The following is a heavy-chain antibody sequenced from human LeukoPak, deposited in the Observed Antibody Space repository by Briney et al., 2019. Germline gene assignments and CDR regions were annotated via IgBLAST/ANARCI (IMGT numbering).Heavy chain of an antibody. Sequence: SETLSLTCTVSGGSISSSSYYWGWIRQPPGKGLEWIGSIYYSGSTNYNPSLKSRVTISVDTSKNQFSLKLSSVTAADTAVYYCAGTDFWSGYYTIDYWGQGTLVTVSS. CDR3: AGTDFWSGYYTIDY. V-gene: IGHV4-39*07. D-gene: IGHD3-3*01. CDR1: GGSISSSSYY. J-gene: IGHJ4*02. CDR2: IYYSGST.